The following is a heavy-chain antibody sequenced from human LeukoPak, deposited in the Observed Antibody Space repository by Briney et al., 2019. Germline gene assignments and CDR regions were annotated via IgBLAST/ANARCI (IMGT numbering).Heavy chain of an antibody. CDR3: ARVGTVTYQADY. Sequence: ASVKVSCKASGYTFTGYYMHWVRQAPGQGLEWMGWTNPNSGGTNYAQKFQGRVTMTSDTSISTAYMELSRLRSDDTAVYYCARVGTVTYQADYWGQGTLVTVSS. CDR1: GYTFTGYY. D-gene: IGHD4-11*01. V-gene: IGHV1-2*02. CDR2: TNPNSGGT. J-gene: IGHJ4*02.